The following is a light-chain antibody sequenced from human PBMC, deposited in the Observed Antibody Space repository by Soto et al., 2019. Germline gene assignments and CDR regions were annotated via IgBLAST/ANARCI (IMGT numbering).Light chain of an antibody. CDR3: QQYGTATFT. V-gene: IGKV3-20*01. Sequence: EIVLTQSPATLSFSPGERATLTYRASQSVFSSYLAWFQQKPGQAPRLLIYGASSRATGIPDRFSGSGSGTDFTLTISRLEPEDFAVYYCQQYGTATFTFSPGTKVDIK. CDR1: QSVFSSY. CDR2: GAS. J-gene: IGKJ3*01.